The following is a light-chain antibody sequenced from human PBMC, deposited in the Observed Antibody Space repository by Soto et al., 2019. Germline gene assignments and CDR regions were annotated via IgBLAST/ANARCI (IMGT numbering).Light chain of an antibody. CDR2: TSS. CDR3: QQSFSYPLP. Sequence: DIHMTQSPSLLSASIGDRVTISCRASQSVSTYLNWIQYKPGKAPKLLIYTSSILQSGVPSRFSAGGAGTEFTLTISNLQPEDFAMYYCQQSFSYPLPFGGGTTVEI. J-gene: IGKJ4*01. CDR1: QSVSTY. V-gene: IGKV1-39*01.